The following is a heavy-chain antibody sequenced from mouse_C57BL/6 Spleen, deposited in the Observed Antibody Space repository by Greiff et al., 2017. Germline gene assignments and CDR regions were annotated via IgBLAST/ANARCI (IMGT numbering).Heavy chain of an antibody. CDR1: GYTFTSYC. CDR3: ARSGTAQATMDY. D-gene: IGHD3-2*02. Sequence: QVQLQQPGTELVKPGASVKLSCKASGYTFTSYCMHWVKQRPGQGLEWIGNINPSNGGTNFNEKFKSKATLTVDKSSSTAYMQLSSLTSEDSAVYYCARSGTAQATMDYWGQGTSVTVSS. V-gene: IGHV1-53*01. J-gene: IGHJ4*01. CDR2: INPSNGGT.